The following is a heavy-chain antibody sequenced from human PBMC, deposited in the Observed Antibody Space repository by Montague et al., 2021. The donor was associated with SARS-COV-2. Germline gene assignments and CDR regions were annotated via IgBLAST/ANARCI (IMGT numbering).Heavy chain of an antibody. CDR2: ISYDGSDK. D-gene: IGHD1-26*01. CDR1: GFTFSSYA. CDR3: ARPYSGSYYGYFDY. J-gene: IGHJ4*02. Sequence: PLRLSCAASGFTFSSYAMHWVRQAPGKGLEGVAVISYDGSDKYYADSVKGRFTISRDNSKNTLYLQMNSLRAEDTAVYYCARPYSGSYYGYFDYWGQGTLVTVSS. V-gene: IGHV3-30*04.